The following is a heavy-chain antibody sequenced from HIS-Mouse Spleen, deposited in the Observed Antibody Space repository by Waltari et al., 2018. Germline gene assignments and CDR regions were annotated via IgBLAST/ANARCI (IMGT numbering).Heavy chain of an antibody. D-gene: IGHD6-13*01. Sequence: QLQLQESGPGLVKPSETLSLTCTVSGGSISSSSYYWGWFRQPPGKGLEWIGSIYYSGGTYYNPSLEIRVTISVDTSKNQFSLKLSSVTAADTAVYYCAREIPYSSSWYDWYFDLWGRGTLVTVSS. V-gene: IGHV4-39*07. J-gene: IGHJ2*01. CDR2: IYYSGGT. CDR1: GGSISSSSYY. CDR3: AREIPYSSSWYDWYFDL.